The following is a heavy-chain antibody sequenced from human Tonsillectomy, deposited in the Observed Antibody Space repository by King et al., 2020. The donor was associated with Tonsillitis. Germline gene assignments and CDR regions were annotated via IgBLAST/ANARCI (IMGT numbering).Heavy chain of an antibody. V-gene: IGHV3-15*01. D-gene: IGHD1-1*01. Sequence: VQLVESGGGLVKPGGSLRLSCAASGFTFSDAWMSWVRQAPGKGLEWVGRIKTKTDGGTADYAAPVKGRFSISRDDSKNSLYLQMNSLKTEDTAVYYCFTTTKYPIWGQGTMVTVSS. CDR1: GFTFSDAW. CDR2: IKTKTDGGTA. CDR3: FTTTKYPI. J-gene: IGHJ3*02.